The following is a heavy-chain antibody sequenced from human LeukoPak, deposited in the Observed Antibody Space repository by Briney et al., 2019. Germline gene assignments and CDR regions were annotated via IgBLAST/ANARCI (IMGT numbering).Heavy chain of an antibody. CDR1: GYTFTDYN. V-gene: IGHV1-24*01. J-gene: IGHJ4*02. CDR3: ATLAYCGGDCYPLDY. Sequence: ASVKVSCKTSGYTFTDYNLHWVRQAPGQRLEWMGGFDPEDGETIYAQKFQGRVTMTEDTSTDTAYMELSSLRSEDTAVYYCATLAYCGGDCYPLDYWGQGTLVTVSS. CDR2: FDPEDGET. D-gene: IGHD2-21*02.